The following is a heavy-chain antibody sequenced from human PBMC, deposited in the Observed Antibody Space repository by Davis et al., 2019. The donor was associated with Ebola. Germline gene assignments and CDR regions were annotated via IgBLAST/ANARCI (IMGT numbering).Heavy chain of an antibody. D-gene: IGHD6-13*01. CDR1: GGSISSGGYS. CDR3: ARQGYSSSWPTFDY. J-gene: IGHJ4*02. V-gene: IGHV4-30-2*03. Sequence: LRLSCAVSGGSISSGGYSWSWIRQPPGKGLEWIGYIYHSGSTYYNPSLKSRVTISVDTSKNQFSLKLSSVTAADTAVYYCARQGYSSSWPTFDYWGQGTLVTVSS. CDR2: IYHSGST.